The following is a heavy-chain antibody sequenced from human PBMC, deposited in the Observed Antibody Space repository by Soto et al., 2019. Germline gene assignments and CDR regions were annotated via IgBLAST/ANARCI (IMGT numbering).Heavy chain of an antibody. CDR3: AKDIIGYCSSTSCSPFDY. CDR1: GFTFSSYW. D-gene: IGHD2-2*01. J-gene: IGHJ4*02. V-gene: IGHV3-74*01. CDR2: INSDGSST. Sequence: PGGSLRLSCAASGFTFSSYWMHWVRQAPGKGLVWVSRINSDGSSTSYADSVKGRFTISRDNAKNTLYLQMNSLRAEDTAVYYCAKDIIGYCSSTSCSPFDYWGQGTLVTVSS.